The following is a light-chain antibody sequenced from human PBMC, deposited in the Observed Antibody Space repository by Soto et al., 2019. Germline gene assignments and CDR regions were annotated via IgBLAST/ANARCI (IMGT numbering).Light chain of an antibody. Sequence: DIVMTQSPDSLAVSLGERATINCKSSQSVLFSSNNKNYLSWYQHKPGQPPKLLIYWASTRESGVPDRFSGSGSGTDFTLTISSLQAEDVAVYYCQQYYSTLYTFGQGTKVDIK. J-gene: IGKJ2*01. CDR2: WAS. CDR1: QSVLFSSNNKNY. CDR3: QQYYSTLYT. V-gene: IGKV4-1*01.